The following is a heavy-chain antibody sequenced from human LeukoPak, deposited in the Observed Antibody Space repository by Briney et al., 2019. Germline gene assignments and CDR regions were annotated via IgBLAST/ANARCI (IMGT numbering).Heavy chain of an antibody. CDR2: ISYDGSNK. D-gene: IGHD2-2*01. CDR1: GFPFSSYG. V-gene: IGHV3-30*18. J-gene: IGHJ4*02. Sequence: PGGSLRLSCAASGFPFSSYGMHWVRQAPGKGLEWVAVISYDGSNKYYADSVKGRFTISKDNSKNTLYLQMNSLRAEDTAVYYCAKDLRGCSSTSCYEGTNWGQGTLVTVSS. CDR3: AKDLRGCSSTSCYEGTN.